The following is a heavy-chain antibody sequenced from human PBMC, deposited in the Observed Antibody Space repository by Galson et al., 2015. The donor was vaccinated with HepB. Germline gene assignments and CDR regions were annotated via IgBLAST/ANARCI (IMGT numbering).Heavy chain of an antibody. Sequence: SLRLSCAASGFTFSNAWMNWVRQAPGKGLEWVGRIKSKTDGGATDYAAPVKGRFTISRDDSKNTLYLQMNSLKTEDTAVYYCTTEGVGWYSHSSDYWGQGTLVTVSS. CDR1: GFTFSNAW. CDR3: TTEGVGWYSHSSDY. CDR2: IKSKTDGGAT. J-gene: IGHJ4*02. D-gene: IGHD6-19*01. V-gene: IGHV3-15*07.